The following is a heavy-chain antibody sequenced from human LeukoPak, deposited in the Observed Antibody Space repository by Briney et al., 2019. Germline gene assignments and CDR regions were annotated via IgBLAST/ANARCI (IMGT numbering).Heavy chain of an antibody. Sequence: GGSLRLSCAGSGFIFGDSAIHWVRQDSGKGLEWVGLIDRKVKGYATAFAASVKGRFTISRDDSQNTAFLHMDTLKTEDTALYYCTKDSGTYNWLDPWGQGTLVTVSS. CDR1: GFIFGDSA. J-gene: IGHJ5*02. CDR2: IDRKVKGYAT. CDR3: TKDSGTYNWLDP. V-gene: IGHV3-73*01. D-gene: IGHD1-26*01.